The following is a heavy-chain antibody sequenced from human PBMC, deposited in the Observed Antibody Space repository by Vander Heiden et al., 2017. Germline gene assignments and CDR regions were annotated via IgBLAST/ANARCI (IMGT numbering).Heavy chain of an antibody. Sequence: GFTFSSYGMHWVRQAPGKGLEWVAVIWYDGSNKYYADSVKGRFTISRDNSKNTLYLQMNSLRAEDTAVYYCARDCTVTACVRHGGEEGDPMNWFDPWGQGTLVTVSS. CDR2: IWYDGSNK. CDR3: ARDCTVTACVRHGGEEGDPMNWFDP. V-gene: IGHV3-33*01. J-gene: IGHJ5*02. D-gene: IGHD4-17*01. CDR1: GFTFSSYG.